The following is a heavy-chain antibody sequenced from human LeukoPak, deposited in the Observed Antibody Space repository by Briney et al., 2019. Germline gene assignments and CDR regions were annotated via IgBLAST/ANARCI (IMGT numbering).Heavy chain of an antibody. CDR1: GYTFTIYG. J-gene: IGHJ4*02. Sequence: ASVKVSFKSSGYTFTIYGISWVRQAPGQGREGMGWISAYNGNTNYPQKLQGRVTITTDTSTSTAYMELRSLRSDDTAVYYCARGRNTVTTPFDYWGQGTLVTVSS. CDR3: ARGRNTVTTPFDY. D-gene: IGHD4-17*01. CDR2: ISAYNGNT. V-gene: IGHV1-18*01.